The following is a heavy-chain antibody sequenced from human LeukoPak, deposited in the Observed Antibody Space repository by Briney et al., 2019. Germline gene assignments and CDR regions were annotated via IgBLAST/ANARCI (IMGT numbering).Heavy chain of an antibody. J-gene: IGHJ5*02. D-gene: IGHD3-10*01. V-gene: IGHV1-2*02. CDR3: ARDGMVRGVIHWFDP. CDR1: GYTFTGYY. CDR2: INPNSGGT. Sequence: ASVKVSCKASGYTFTGYYMHWVRQAPGQGLEWMGWINPNSGGTNYAQKFQGRVTMTRDTSISTAYMELSRLRSDDTAVYYCARDGMVRGVIHWFDPWGQGTLVTVPS.